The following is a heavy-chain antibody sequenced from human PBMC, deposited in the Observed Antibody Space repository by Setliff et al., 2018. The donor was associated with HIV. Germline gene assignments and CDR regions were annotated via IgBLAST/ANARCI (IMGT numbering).Heavy chain of an antibody. J-gene: IGHJ4*02. V-gene: IGHV1-2*02. CDR3: ARDLLVWFGELLGTDY. D-gene: IGHD3-10*01. Sequence: ASVKVSCKASGYTFTGYYMHWVRQAPGQGLEWMGWINPNSGGTNYAQKFQGRVTMTRDTSISTAYMELSRLRSDDTAVYYCARDLLVWFGELLGTDYWGQGTLVTVSS. CDR2: INPNSGGT. CDR1: GYTFTGYY.